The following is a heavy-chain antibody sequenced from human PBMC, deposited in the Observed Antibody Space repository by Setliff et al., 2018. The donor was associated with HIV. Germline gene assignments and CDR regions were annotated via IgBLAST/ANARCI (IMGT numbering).Heavy chain of an antibody. J-gene: IGHJ4*02. CDR3: ARGELGHFDY. Sequence: SETLSLTCAVFGGSFSDYYWSWIRQPPGKGLEWIGEINHSGSTSYSPSLMSRVTISVDTSKKQFSLKLSSVTAADTAVYYCARGELGHFDYWGQGTLVTVSS. V-gene: IGHV4-34*01. D-gene: IGHD7-27*01. CDR2: INHSGST. CDR1: GGSFSDYY.